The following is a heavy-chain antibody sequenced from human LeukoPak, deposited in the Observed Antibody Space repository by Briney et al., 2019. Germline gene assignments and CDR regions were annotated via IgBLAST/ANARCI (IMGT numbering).Heavy chain of an antibody. CDR2: INPNSGGT. CDR3: ARVTYYGSGSYYTLDY. D-gene: IGHD3-10*01. V-gene: IGHV1-2*02. Sequence: GASVKVSCKASGYTFTGYYMHWVRQAPGQGLEWMGWINPNSGGTNYAQKFQSRVTMTRDTSISTAYMELSRLRSDDTAVYYCARVTYYGSGSYYTLDYWGQGTLVTVSS. J-gene: IGHJ4*02. CDR1: GYTFTGYY.